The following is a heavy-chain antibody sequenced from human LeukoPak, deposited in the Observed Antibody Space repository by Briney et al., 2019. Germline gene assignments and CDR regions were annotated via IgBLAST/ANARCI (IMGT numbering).Heavy chain of an antibody. CDR3: TTNSLLRYFDWLLSPAYYYYGMDV. V-gene: IGHV3-15*01. Sequence: PGGSLRLSCAASGFTFSNAWMSWVRQAPGKGLEWVGRIKSKTDGGTTDYAAPVKGRFTISRDDSKNTLYLQMNSLKTEDTAVYYCTTNSLLRYFDWLLSPAYYYYGMDVWGQGTTVTVSS. J-gene: IGHJ6*02. D-gene: IGHD3-9*01. CDR1: GFTFSNAW. CDR2: IKSKTDGGTT.